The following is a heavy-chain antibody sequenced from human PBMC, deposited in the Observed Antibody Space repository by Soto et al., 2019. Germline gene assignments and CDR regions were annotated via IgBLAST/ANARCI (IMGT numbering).Heavy chain of an antibody. CDR2: ITDSGDDT. CDR3: VTSWCPQNYYIDA. CDR1: GFRFSAYA. Sequence: PGGSLRLACSASGFRFSAYAMSWVRQAPGKGLEWVSTITDSGDDTYYTDSVNGRFIISRDNSASTLYLQMNSLRVEDTATYHCVTSWCPQNYYIDAWGQGDKVTVSS. V-gene: IGHV3-23*01. D-gene: IGHD2-15*01. J-gene: IGHJ6*03.